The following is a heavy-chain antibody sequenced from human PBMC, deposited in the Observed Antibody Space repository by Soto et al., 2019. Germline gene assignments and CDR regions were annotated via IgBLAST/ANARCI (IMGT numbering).Heavy chain of an antibody. CDR2: SSATGAGT. J-gene: IGHJ4*02. CDR3: AKDRRAGGNYGFYSDF. V-gene: IGHV3-23*01. D-gene: IGHD1-7*01. CDR1: GFTFSSYG. Sequence: EVQLLESGGGLVQPGGSLRLSCAASGFTFSSYGMTWVRQAPGKGLEWVSFSSATGAGTYYADSVKGRFPISRDNSKNTLYLPMTRLRADDTAVYYCAKDRRAGGNYGFYSDFWGQGALVIVSS.